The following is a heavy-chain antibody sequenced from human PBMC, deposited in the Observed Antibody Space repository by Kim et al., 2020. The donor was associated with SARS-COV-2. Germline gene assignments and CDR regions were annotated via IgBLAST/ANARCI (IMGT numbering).Heavy chain of an antibody. V-gene: IGHV3-30-3*01. D-gene: IGHD1-26*01. CDR1: GFTFSSYA. CDR2: ISYDGSNK. CDR3: ASIRSGSYFGPFDY. Sequence: GGSLRLSCAASGFTFSSYAMHWVRQAPGKGLEWVAVISYDGSNKYYADSVKGRFTISRDNSKNTLYLQMNSLRAEDTAVYYCASIRSGSYFGPFDYWGQGTLVTVSS. J-gene: IGHJ4*02.